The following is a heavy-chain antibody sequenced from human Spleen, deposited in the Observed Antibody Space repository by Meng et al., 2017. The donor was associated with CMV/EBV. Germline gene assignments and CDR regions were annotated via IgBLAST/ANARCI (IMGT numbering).Heavy chain of an antibody. J-gene: IGHJ3*02. CDR1: GGSSSDYY. V-gene: IGHV4-34*01. CDR3: AREVQADGFDI. D-gene: IGHD1-1*01. Sequence: GSLRLSCAVYGGSSSDYYWSWVRQPPGKGLEWIGEINPSGSTNYNPSLKSRVTISVDTSKYQFSLRLSSVTAADTAMYYCAREVQADGFDIWGQGTMVTVSS. CDR2: INPSGST.